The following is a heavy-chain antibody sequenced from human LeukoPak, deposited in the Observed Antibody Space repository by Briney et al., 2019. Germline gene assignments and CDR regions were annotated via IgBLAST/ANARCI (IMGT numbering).Heavy chain of an antibody. CDR2: ILFDGSNK. CDR3: ARDWGYGSGTYVVY. Sequence: GGALRPSRAASGFTFSSYSIHWVPQAPGQGVEGGAIILFDGSNKYYPDSVKGRFTISRDNSKNTLYLQMNSLRVEDTAVYYCARDWGYGSGTYVVYWGQGTLVTVSS. J-gene: IGHJ4*02. CDR1: GFTFSSYS. V-gene: IGHV3-30-3*01. D-gene: IGHD3-10*01.